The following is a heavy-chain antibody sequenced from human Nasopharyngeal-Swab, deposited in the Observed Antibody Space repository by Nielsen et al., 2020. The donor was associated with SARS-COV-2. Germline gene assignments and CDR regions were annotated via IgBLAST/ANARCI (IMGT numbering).Heavy chain of an antibody. CDR1: GFTFSSYS. J-gene: IGHJ4*02. V-gene: IGHV3-48*02. CDR2: ISSSSSTI. Sequence: GESLKISCAASGFTFSSYSMNWVRQAPGKGLEWVSYISSSSSTIYYADSVKGRFTTSRDNAKNSLYLQMNSLRDEDTAVYYCARDRWELLEDYFDYWGQGTLVTVSS. CDR3: ARDRWELLEDYFDY. D-gene: IGHD1-26*01.